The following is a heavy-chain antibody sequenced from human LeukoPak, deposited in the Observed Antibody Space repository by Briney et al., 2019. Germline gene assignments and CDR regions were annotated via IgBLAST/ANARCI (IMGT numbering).Heavy chain of an antibody. Sequence: GGSLRLSCSASGFTFNTYAMNWVRQAPGKGLEWVSYISSSGSTIYYADSVKGRFTISRDNAKNSLYLQMNSLRAEDTAVYYCARMYYDILTGSDYWGQGTLVTVSS. CDR2: ISSSGSTI. J-gene: IGHJ4*02. CDR1: GFTFNTYA. D-gene: IGHD3-9*01. V-gene: IGHV3-48*03. CDR3: ARMYYDILTGSDY.